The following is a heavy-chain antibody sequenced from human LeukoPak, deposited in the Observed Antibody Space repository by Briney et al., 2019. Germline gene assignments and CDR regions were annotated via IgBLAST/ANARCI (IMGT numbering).Heavy chain of an antibody. CDR1: GFTFDSYA. CDR2: ISSPGGST. V-gene: IGHV3-23*01. CDR3: AKRGIPTSAYYFDY. J-gene: IGHJ4*02. D-gene: IGHD2-2*01. Sequence: GGSLRLSCAASGFTFDSYAMTWVRQAPGKGLEWVSYISSPGGSTFYADSVKGRFTISRDNSKNTLYLQMNSLRAEDTAVYYCAKRGIPTSAYYFDYWGQGTLITVSS.